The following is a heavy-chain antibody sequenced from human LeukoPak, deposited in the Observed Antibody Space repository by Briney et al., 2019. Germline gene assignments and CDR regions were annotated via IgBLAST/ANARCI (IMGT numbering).Heavy chain of an antibody. CDR1: GASVSASY. D-gene: IGHD6-19*01. Sequence: PSQSLSLTSTVSGASVSASYWSSIRQPPGNGLEWIGYISDTGSTNYNPSLKRRVTISIHSFPNHFSLELGSVTAADTAMYYCARAVAGGDRSRFYSGGWYYFDNWGQGTLVSVSS. CDR2: ISDTGST. J-gene: IGHJ4*02. V-gene: IGHV4-59*08. CDR3: ARAVAGGDRSRFYSGGWYYFDN.